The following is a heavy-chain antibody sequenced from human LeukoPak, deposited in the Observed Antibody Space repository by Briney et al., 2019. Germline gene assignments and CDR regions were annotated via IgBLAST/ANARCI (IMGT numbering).Heavy chain of an antibody. CDR2: ISGSGGST. V-gene: IGHV3-23*01. D-gene: IGHD3-22*01. Sequence: ETLSLTCAVYGGSFSGYYWSWVRQAPGKGLEWVSAISGSGGSTYYADSVKGRFTISRDNSKNTLYLQMNSLRAEDTAVYYCANHYYDSSGYYYNYYYGMDVWGQGTTVTVSS. CDR1: GGSFSGYY. CDR3: ANHYYDSSGYYYNYYYGMDV. J-gene: IGHJ6*02.